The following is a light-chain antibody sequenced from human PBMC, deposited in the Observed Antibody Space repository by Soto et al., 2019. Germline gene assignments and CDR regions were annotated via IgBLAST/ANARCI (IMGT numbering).Light chain of an antibody. V-gene: IGKV1-6*01. CDR1: QGIRNE. J-gene: IGKJ1*01. CDR3: LQDYKYPRT. CDR2: AAS. Sequence: AIQMTQSPSSLSAFVGDRVTITCRASQGIRNELGWYQQRPGKAHKLLIYAASTLESGVPLRFSASGSGTDFTLSISCLRPEDVATYYCLQDYKYPRTFGQGTKVEI.